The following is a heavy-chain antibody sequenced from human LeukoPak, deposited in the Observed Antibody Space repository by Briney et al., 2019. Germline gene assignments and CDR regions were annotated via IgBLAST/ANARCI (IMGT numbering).Heavy chain of an antibody. Sequence: GGSLRLSCAASGFTFSSYVMSWVRQAPGKGLEWVSIIHSDGTTYYADSVKGRFTFSRDNSKNTLYLQMNSLRAEDTAVYFCARVRLGALDYWGQGTLVTVSS. CDR3: ARVRLGALDY. CDR2: IHSDGTT. V-gene: IGHV3-53*01. J-gene: IGHJ4*02. CDR1: GFTFSSYV. D-gene: IGHD1-26*01.